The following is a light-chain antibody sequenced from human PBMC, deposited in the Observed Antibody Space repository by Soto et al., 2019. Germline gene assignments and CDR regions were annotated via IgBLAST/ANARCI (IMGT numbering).Light chain of an antibody. CDR3: QQYDNLPFT. J-gene: IGKJ3*01. CDR1: QDIATY. V-gene: IGKV1-33*01. CDR2: DAS. Sequence: DIQMTQSPSSLSASVGNRVTITCQASQDIATYLNWYQQKPGKAPNLLIYDASNLETGVPSRFSGGGSGTHFTFTISNLQPEHIATYYCQQYDNLPFTFGPGTKVDIK.